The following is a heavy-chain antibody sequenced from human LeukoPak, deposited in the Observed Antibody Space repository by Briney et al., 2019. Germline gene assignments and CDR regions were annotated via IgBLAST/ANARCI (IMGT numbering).Heavy chain of an antibody. Sequence: ASVKVSCKASGYTFTSHDINWVRQATGQGLEWMGWMNPNSGNTGYAQKFQGRVTMTRNTSISTAYMELRSLRSDDTAVYYCASSPLPSQYDFWSGYYTGYFDYWGQGTLVTVSS. CDR3: ASSPLPSQYDFWSGYYTGYFDY. CDR1: GYTFTSHD. CDR2: MNPNSGNT. J-gene: IGHJ4*02. D-gene: IGHD3-3*01. V-gene: IGHV1-8*01.